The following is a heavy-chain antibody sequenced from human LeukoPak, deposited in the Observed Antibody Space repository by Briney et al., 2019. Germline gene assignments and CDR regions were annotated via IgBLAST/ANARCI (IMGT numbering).Heavy chain of an antibody. D-gene: IGHD2-21*02. CDR2: VYYTGGT. V-gene: IGHV4-59*01. J-gene: IGHJ5*02. CDR3: TREVGSFYPGDRRCDT. CDR1: GDSFSRYS. Sequence: TAASLSLTCTVSGDSFSRYSRSWIRQPPGKGLEWIGNVYYTGGTNYNPYFKSRVTISVETSKNQYSLKLVSVTAAETALYFCTREVGSFYPGDRRCDTWGQGTLVTVSS.